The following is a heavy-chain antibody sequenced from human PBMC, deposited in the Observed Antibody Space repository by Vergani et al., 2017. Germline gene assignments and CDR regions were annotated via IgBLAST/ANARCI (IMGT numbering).Heavy chain of an antibody. CDR2: IIPIFGTV. CDR1: GGTFSSYA. D-gene: IGHD2-2*01. V-gene: IGHV1-69*01. J-gene: IGHJ5*02. Sequence: QVQLVQSGAEVKKPGSSVKVSCKASGGTFSSYAISWVRQAPGQGLEWMGGIIPIFGTVNYAQKFQGRVTITADESTSTAYMELSSLRSEDTAVYYCARDLGYCSSTSCHLNWFDPWGQGTLVTVSS. CDR3: ARDLGYCSSTSCHLNWFDP.